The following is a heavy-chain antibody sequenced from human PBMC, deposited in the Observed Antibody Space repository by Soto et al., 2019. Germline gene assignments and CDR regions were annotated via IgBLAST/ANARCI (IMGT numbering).Heavy chain of an antibody. CDR1: GFTFSSYG. CDR3: ARDLRGYCSNGVCYTGGGVYYYYGMDV. CDR2: IWYDGSNK. J-gene: IGHJ6*02. D-gene: IGHD2-8*01. Sequence: GGSLRLSCAASGFTFSSYGMHWVRQAPGKGLEWVAVIWYDGSNKYYADSVKGRFTISRDNSKNTLYLQMNSLRAEDSAVYYCARDLRGYCSNGVCYTGGGVYYYYGMDVWGQGTTVTVSS. V-gene: IGHV3-33*01.